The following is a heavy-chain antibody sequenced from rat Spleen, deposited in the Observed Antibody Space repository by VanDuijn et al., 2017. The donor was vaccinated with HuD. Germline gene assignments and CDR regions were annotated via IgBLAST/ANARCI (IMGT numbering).Heavy chain of an antibody. Sequence: EVQLVESGGGFVQPGRSLKLSCAASGFTFGDYYMAWVRQAPTRGLEWVASINFDGDTTYYRDSVKGRFTISRDNAKSTLYLQMDSLRSEDTATYYCARDMSRTIAAKSYWYFDFWGPGTMVTVSS. CDR1: GFTFGDYY. CDR2: INFDGDTT. D-gene: IGHD1-2*01. V-gene: IGHV5-20*01. J-gene: IGHJ1*01. CDR3: ARDMSRTIAAKSYWYFDF.